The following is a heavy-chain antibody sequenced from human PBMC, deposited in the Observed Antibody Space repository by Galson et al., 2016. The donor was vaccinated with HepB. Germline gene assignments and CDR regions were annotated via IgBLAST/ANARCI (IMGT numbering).Heavy chain of an antibody. D-gene: IGHD2-21*02. CDR2: ISYDGSNK. Sequence: SLRLSCAASGFTFSDYDMHWIRQAPGKGLEWVAIISYDGSNKYYADAVKGRFTISRDNSKNTLYLQMNSLRAEDTAVYYCRGCRGDDCYPYYYYGMDVWGQGTTVTVSS. V-gene: IGHV3-30-3*01. CDR3: RGCRGDDCYPYYYYGMDV. CDR1: GFTFSDYD. J-gene: IGHJ6*02.